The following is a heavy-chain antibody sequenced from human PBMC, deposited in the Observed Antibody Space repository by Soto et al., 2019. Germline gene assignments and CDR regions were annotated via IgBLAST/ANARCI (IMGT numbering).Heavy chain of an antibody. V-gene: IGHV1-18*04. CDR2: ISAYNGNT. D-gene: IGHD3-22*01. J-gene: IGHJ4*02. CDR1: GYTVTNYG. CDR3: ARHYDSTGYNFDY. Sequence: ASVKVSCKASGYTVTNYGFSWVRQAPGQGLEWMGWISAYNGNTNYAQKLQGRVTMTTDTSTTTAYMELRSLRYDDTAVYYCARHYDSTGYNFDYSGQGTLVTVSS.